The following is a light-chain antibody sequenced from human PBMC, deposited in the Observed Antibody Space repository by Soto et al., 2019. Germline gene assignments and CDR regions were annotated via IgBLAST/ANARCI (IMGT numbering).Light chain of an antibody. J-gene: IGKJ4*01. V-gene: IGKV3-11*01. CDR3: QQRCNWPPDT. CDR2: DAS. Sequence: EIVLTQSPATLSLSPGERATLSCRASQSVSSYLAWYQQKPGQAPRLLIYDASNRATGIPARFSGSGSGTDFTLTTSSLEPEDFAVYYCQQRCNWPPDTFGGGTKVDIK. CDR1: QSVSSY.